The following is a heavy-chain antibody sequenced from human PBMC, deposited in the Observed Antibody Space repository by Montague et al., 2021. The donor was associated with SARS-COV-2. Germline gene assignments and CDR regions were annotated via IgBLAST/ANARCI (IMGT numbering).Heavy chain of an antibody. D-gene: IGHD2-21*01. CDR1: GYSVNSGYY. CDR3: ARVGDYGGRIYYYFYGLGD. Sequence: SETLSLTCSVSGYSVNSGYYWAWIRQPPGKGLEWVGSVRQSGSTYFTPSLASRVSMSVDTSKNQFSLTLTSVTAADTALYYCARVGDYGGRIYYYFYGLGDWGQGTAVTVSS. CDR2: VRQSGST. V-gene: IGHV4-38-2*02. J-gene: IGHJ6*02.